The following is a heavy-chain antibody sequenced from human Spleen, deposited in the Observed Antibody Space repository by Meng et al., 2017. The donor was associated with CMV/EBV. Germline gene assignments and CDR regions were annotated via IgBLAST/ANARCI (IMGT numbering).Heavy chain of an antibody. Sequence: GESLKISCAASGFTFSSYWMSWVRQPPGKGLEWVANIKGDGSETYYVDSVKGRFTISRDNARNSLYLQMNSLRAEDTAVYYCARERSTQQLIFYYYGMDVWGQGTTVTVSS. CDR1: GFTFSSYW. CDR2: IKGDGSET. CDR3: ARERSTQQLIFYYYGMDV. J-gene: IGHJ6*02. V-gene: IGHV3-7*03. D-gene: IGHD6-13*01.